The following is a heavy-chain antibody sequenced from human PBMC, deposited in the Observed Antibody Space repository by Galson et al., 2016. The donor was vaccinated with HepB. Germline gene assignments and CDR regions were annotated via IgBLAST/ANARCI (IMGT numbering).Heavy chain of an antibody. V-gene: IGHV3-23*01. Sequence: SLRLSCAASGFTFGDYWMTWVRQAPGRGLGWVSGITRSGDATHCADFVKGRFTISRDNSKNTLYLYMNNLTAGDTAIYYCGKHGGFDYWGQGALVTVSS. CDR2: ITRSGDAT. D-gene: IGHD3-16*01. J-gene: IGHJ4*02. CDR1: GFTFGDYW. CDR3: GKHGGFDY.